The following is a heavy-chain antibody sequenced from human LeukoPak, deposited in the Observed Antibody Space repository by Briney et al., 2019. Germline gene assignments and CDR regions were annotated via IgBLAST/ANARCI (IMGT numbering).Heavy chain of an antibody. CDR3: ASGGLYSGSYYVDY. CDR1: GGSISSYY. V-gene: IGHV4-4*07. CDR2: IYTSGST. J-gene: IGHJ4*03. Sequence: SSETLSLTCTVSGGSISSYYWSWIRQPAGKGLEWIGRIYTSGSTNYNPSLKSRVTMSVDTSKNQFSLKLSSVTAADTAVYYCASGGLYSGSYYVDYWGQGTTVTVSS. D-gene: IGHD1-26*01.